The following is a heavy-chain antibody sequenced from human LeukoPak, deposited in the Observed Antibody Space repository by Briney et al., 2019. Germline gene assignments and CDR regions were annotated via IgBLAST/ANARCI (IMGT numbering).Heavy chain of an antibody. V-gene: IGHV1-18*01. CDR3: ARDAITIFGVVIFWFDP. CDR1: GYTFTSYG. CDR2: IRAYNGKT. D-gene: IGHD3-3*01. J-gene: IGHJ5*02. Sequence: ASVKVSCKASGYTFTSYGISWVRQAPGQGLEWMGWIRAYNGKTNYAQKLQGRVTMTTDTSTSTAYMELRSLRSDDTAVYYCARDAITIFGVVIFWFDPWGQGTLVTVSS.